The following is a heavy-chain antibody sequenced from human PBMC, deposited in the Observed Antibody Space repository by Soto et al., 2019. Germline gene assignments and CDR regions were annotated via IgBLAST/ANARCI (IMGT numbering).Heavy chain of an antibody. CDR1: GYSFTSCW. CDR3: AREEGGGYDFPSYYYYGMDV. V-gene: IGHV5-51*01. Sequence: PAESLTISCKVSGYSFTSCWIAWVPQMPGKGLEWMGIIYPGDSDTRYSPSFQGQVTISADKSISTAYLQWSSLKASDTAMYYCAREEGGGYDFPSYYYYGMDVWGKGNTVTV. J-gene: IGHJ6*04. D-gene: IGHD5-12*01. CDR2: IYPGDSDT.